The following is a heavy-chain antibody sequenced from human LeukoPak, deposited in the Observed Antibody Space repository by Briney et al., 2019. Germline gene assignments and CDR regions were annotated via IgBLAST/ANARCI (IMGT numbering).Heavy chain of an antibody. CDR1: GGTFSSYA. J-gene: IGHJ4*02. Sequence: ASVKVSCKASGGTFSSYAISWVRQAPGQGLEWMGGIIPIFGTANYAQKFQGRVTITVDESTSTAYMELSSLRSEDTAVYYCAESPTYDSIPSYFDYWGQGTLVTVSS. CDR2: IIPIFGTA. V-gene: IGHV1-69*13. CDR3: AESPTYDSIPSYFDY. D-gene: IGHD3-22*01.